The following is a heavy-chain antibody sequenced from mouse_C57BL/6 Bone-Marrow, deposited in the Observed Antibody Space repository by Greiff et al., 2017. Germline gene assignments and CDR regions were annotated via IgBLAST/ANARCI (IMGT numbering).Heavy chain of an antibody. D-gene: IGHD2-4*01. CDR3: APYDYDGYFDG. Sequence: QVQLQQPGAELVKPGASVKLSCKASGYTFTSYWMQWVKQRPGQGLEWIGQIDPSDSYTNYNQKFKGKATLTVDTSSSTAYMKLISLTSEDSAVYYCAPYDYDGYFDGWGTGTTVTVSS. CDR2: IDPSDSYT. V-gene: IGHV1-50*01. J-gene: IGHJ1*03. CDR1: GYTFTSYW.